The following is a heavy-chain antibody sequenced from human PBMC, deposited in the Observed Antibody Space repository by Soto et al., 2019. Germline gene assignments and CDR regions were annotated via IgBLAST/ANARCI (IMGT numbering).Heavy chain of an antibody. CDR1: GGSISSNY. CDR2: IYMSGST. CDR3: ASRQNNWFDP. V-gene: IGHV4-4*07. J-gene: IGHJ5*02. Sequence: QVQLQESGPGLVKPSETLSLTCTVFGGSISSNYWTWIRQTAGKGLEWIGRIYMSGSTNYTPSLKSRVTMSMDTSNNQCYLNLRFVTASDTAVYYCASRQNNWFDPWGQGTLVTVSS.